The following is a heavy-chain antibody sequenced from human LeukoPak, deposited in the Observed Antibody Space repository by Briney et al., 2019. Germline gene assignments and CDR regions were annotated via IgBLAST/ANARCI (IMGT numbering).Heavy chain of an antibody. CDR1: GYSFTSYW. CDR2: IYHVDSDT. V-gene: IGHV5-51*01. Sequence: GASLKISCKGSGYSFTSYWIGWVRQMPGNGLEWRGIIYHVDSDTRYSPSFQGQVTISADKSISTAYLPWSSLKASDTAMYYYARNRGVEFREWSEYYFDYWGQGTLVTVSS. J-gene: IGHJ4*02. D-gene: IGHD3-3*01. CDR3: ARNRGVEFREWSEYYFDY.